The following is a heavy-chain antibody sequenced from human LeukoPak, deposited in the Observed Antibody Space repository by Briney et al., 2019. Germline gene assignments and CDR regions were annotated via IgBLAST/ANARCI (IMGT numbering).Heavy chain of an antibody. D-gene: IGHD2-15*01. CDR3: ARPRVVAATTSHAAFDI. CDR1: GCRFSSYW. V-gene: IGHV5-51*01. CDR2: IYPGDSDT. Sequence: GESLKISCKGSGCRFSSYWIGWVRQMPGKGLEWMGIIYPGDSDTRYSPSFQGQVTISADKSISTAYLQWSSLTASDTAMYFCARPRVVAATTSHAAFDIWGQGTLVSDSS. J-gene: IGHJ3*02.